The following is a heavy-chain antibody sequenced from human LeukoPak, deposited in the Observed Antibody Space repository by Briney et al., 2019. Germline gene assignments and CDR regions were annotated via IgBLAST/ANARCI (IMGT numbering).Heavy chain of an antibody. Sequence: PGGSLTLSCVGSGFNFDDHAINWVRQVPGKGLEWVSNINWNDGSTGFVESAKGRFTISRDNAKNSVLLQMNSLRVEDTALYYCARDLLLGDAFDLWGQGTTVIVSS. J-gene: IGHJ3*01. V-gene: IGHV3-20*04. D-gene: IGHD2/OR15-2a*01. CDR2: INWNDGST. CDR1: GFNFDDHA. CDR3: ARDLLLGDAFDL.